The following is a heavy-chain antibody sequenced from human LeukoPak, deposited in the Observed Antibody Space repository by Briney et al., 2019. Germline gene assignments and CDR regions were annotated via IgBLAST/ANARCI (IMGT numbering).Heavy chain of an antibody. CDR3: ARGKDILTGSYAFDI. Sequence: PGGSLRLSCAASGFTFSSYAMHWVRQAPGKGLEWVAVISYDGSNKYYADSVKGRFTISRDNSKNTLYLQMNSLRAEDTAVYYCARGKDILTGSYAFDIWGQGTMDTVSS. D-gene: IGHD3-9*01. CDR2: ISYDGSNK. J-gene: IGHJ3*02. V-gene: IGHV3-30-3*01. CDR1: GFTFSSYA.